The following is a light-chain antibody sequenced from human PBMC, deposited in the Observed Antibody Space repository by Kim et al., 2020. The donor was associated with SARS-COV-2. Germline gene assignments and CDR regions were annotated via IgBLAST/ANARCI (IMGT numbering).Light chain of an antibody. CDR1: QSVSSTY. CDR2: DAS. CDR3: QQYGTSPFT. Sequence: PGKRATLSCRASQSVSSTYVAWYQQRPGQAPRLVIYDASRRATGIPDRFSGSGSGTDFTLTISRLEPEDFAVYYCQQYGTSPFTFGPGTKVDIK. J-gene: IGKJ3*01. V-gene: IGKV3-20*01.